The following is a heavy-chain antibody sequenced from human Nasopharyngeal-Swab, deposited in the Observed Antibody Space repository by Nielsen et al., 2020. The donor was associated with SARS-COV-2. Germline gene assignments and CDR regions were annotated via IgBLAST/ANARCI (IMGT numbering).Heavy chain of an antibody. Sequence: ASVKVSCKASGYTFTSYDINWVRQATGQGLEWMGWMNPNSGNTGYAQKFQGRVTMTRNTSISTAYMELSSLRSEDTAVYYCARILDDILTGRYGMDVWGQGTTVTVSS. CDR3: ARILDDILTGRYGMDV. CDR2: MNPNSGNT. V-gene: IGHV1-8*01. D-gene: IGHD3-9*01. J-gene: IGHJ6*02. CDR1: GYTFTSYD.